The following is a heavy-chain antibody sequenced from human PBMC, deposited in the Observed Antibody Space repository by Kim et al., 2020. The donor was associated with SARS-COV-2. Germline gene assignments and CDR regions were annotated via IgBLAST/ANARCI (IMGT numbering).Heavy chain of an antibody. J-gene: IGHJ4*02. D-gene: IGHD3-10*01. Sequence: YEDSWKGRFTISRDNAKNTLYVQMNNLRAEDTAVYYCSKVQGSGSYRGDYWGQGILVTVSS. CDR3: SKVQGSGSYRGDY. V-gene: IGHV3-74*01.